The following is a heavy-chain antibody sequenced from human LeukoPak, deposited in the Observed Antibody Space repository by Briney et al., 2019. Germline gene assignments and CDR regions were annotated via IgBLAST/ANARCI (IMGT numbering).Heavy chain of an antibody. CDR2: ISSSSNII. CDR1: GFTFSNYN. V-gene: IGHV3-48*01. J-gene: IGHJ4*02. CDR3: ARDFAREFTIDY. Sequence: PGGSLRLSCAASGFTFSNYNMNWVRQPPGKGLQWVSYISSSSNIIYYADSVKGRFTISRDNDKNSLFLQMNSLRAEDTAVYYCARDFAREFTIDYWGQGTLVTVSS. D-gene: IGHD3-10*01.